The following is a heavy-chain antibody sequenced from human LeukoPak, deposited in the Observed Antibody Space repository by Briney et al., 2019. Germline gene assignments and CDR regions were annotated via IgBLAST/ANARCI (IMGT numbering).Heavy chain of an antibody. V-gene: IGHV3-53*01. CDR1: GFTVSSNY. Sequence: PGGSLRLSCAASGFTVSSNYMSWVRQAPGKGLEWVSIIFSSNNTYYADSVKGRFTISRDNSKNTLYLQMNSLRAEDTAVYYCARMVGYGDYSWFDPWGQGTLVTVSS. D-gene: IGHD4-17*01. CDR2: IFSSNNT. CDR3: ARMVGYGDYSWFDP. J-gene: IGHJ5*02.